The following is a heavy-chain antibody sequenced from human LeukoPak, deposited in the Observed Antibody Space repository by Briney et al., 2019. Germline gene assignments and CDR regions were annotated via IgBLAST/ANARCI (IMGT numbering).Heavy chain of an antibody. V-gene: IGHV3-23*01. CDR1: GFTFSSYA. CDR3: ATYRQVLLPFES. J-gene: IGHJ4*02. Sequence: GGSLRLSCAASGFTFSSYAMSWVRQAPGKGLEWVSGISGRDSTTYYADSVKGRFTISRENSKSTLSLQMNSLRAEDTAIYYCATYRQVLLPFESWGQGTLVTVSS. D-gene: IGHD2-8*02. CDR2: ISGRDSTT.